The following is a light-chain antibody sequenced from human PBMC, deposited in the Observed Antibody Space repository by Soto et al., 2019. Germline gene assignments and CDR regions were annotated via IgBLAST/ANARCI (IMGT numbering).Light chain of an antibody. CDR2: AAS. Sequence: DIQLTQSPSFLSASVGDRVTITCRASQGISSYLAWYQQKPGKAPKLLIYAASTLQSGVPSRFSGSGSGTEFTLTISSLQPEDFAFYYCQQYGSSPWTFGQGTKVEIK. V-gene: IGKV1-9*01. J-gene: IGKJ1*01. CDR3: QQYGSSPWT. CDR1: QGISSY.